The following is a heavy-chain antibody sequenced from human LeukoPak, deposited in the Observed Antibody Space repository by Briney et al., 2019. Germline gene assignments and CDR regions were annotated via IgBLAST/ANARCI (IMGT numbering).Heavy chain of an antibody. CDR3: ARDNWNYGSSMDV. D-gene: IGHD1-7*01. CDR1: GGSISSYY. J-gene: IGHJ6*02. V-gene: IGHV4-59*01. Sequence: SETLSLTCTVSGGSISSYYWSWIRQPPGKGLEWLGYIYYSGSTNYNPSLKSRVTISVDTSKNQFSLKLSSVTAADTAVYYCARDNWNYGSSMDVWGQGTTVTASS. CDR2: IYYSGST.